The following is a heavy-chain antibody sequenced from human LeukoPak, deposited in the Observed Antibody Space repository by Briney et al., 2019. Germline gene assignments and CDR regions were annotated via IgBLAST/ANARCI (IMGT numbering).Heavy chain of an antibody. V-gene: IGHV1-8*01. CDR1: GYTFTSYD. CDR2: MNPNSGNT. D-gene: IGHD3-10*01. Sequence: ASVKVSCKASGYTFTSYDINWVRQATGQGLEWMGWMNPNSGNTGYAQKFQGRVTMPRNTSISTAYMELSSLRSEDTAVYYCARRSRSYGSGNIGGYWGQGTLVTVSS. J-gene: IGHJ4*02. CDR3: ARRSRSYGSGNIGGY.